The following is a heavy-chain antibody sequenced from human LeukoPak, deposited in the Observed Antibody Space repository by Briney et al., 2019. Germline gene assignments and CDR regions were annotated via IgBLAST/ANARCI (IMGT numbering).Heavy chain of an antibody. V-gene: IGHV3-74*01. CDR1: GFTFSSYW. CDR2: INSDGSST. Sequence: GGSLRLSCAASGFTFSSYWMHWVRQAPGKGLVWVSHINSDGSSTTYADSVKGRFTISRDNAKSTLYLQMNSLRPEDTAVYYCARVGLGGWYVAFDIWGQGTMVTVSS. D-gene: IGHD6-19*01. J-gene: IGHJ3*02. CDR3: ARVGLGGWYVAFDI.